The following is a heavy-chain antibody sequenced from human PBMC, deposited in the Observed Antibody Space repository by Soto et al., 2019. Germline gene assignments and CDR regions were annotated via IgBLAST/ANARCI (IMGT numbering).Heavy chain of an antibody. V-gene: IGHV4-31*03. CDR3: ARGLIVMLAGIEELINSHFDS. Sequence: ASETLSLTCTVSAASINSGGYYWSWIRQHPGKGLEWIRFIYYSGTTYYNPSLKSRVTTSVDTSKNQFSLRLSSVTAADTAVYYCARGLIVMLAGIEELINSHFDSWGQGTLVTVSS. CDR1: AASINSGGYY. CDR2: IYYSGTT. J-gene: IGHJ4*02. D-gene: IGHD2-21*02.